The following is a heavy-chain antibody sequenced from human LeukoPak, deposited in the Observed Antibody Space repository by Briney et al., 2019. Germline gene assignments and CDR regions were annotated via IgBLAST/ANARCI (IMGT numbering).Heavy chain of an antibody. D-gene: IGHD3-10*01. J-gene: IGHJ3*02. Sequence: GASVKVSCKASGYTFTSYDINWVRQATGQGLEWMGWMNPNSGNAGYAQKLQGRVTMTTDTSTSTAYMELRSLRSDDTAVYYCARDPPSLITIRGFAFDIWGQGTMVTVSS. V-gene: IGHV1-8*01. CDR2: MNPNSGNA. CDR3: ARDPPSLITIRGFAFDI. CDR1: GYTFTSYD.